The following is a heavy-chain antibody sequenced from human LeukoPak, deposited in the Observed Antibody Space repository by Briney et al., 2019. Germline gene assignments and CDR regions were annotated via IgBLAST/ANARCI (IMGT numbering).Heavy chain of an antibody. D-gene: IGHD3-22*01. V-gene: IGHV3-48*03. CDR1: GFTFSSYE. CDR2: ISSSGSTI. CDR3: AGMIVVDYYYYGMDV. J-gene: IGHJ6*02. Sequence: GGSLRLSCAASGFTFSSYEMNWVRQAPGKGLEWVSYISSSGSTIYYADSVKGRFTIFRDNAKNSLYLQMNSLRAEDTAVYYCAGMIVVDYYYYGMDVWGQGTTVTVSS.